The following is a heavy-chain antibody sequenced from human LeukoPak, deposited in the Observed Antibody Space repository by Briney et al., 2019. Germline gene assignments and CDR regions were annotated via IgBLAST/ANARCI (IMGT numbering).Heavy chain of an antibody. V-gene: IGHV3-74*01. D-gene: IGHD1-1*01. Sequence: GGSLRLSCAVSGFTFSDYWMHWVRHSPGRGLVWVSRINTNERTTTYADSVKGRFTISRDNAKNTLYLQMNSLRAEDTAVYYCVRENWYYFDYWGQGALVTVSS. J-gene: IGHJ4*02. CDR1: GFTFSDYW. CDR2: INTNERTT. CDR3: VRENWYYFDY.